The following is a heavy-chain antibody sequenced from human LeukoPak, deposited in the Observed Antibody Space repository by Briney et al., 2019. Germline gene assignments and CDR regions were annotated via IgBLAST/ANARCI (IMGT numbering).Heavy chain of an antibody. CDR2: ISSSSYT. D-gene: IGHD6-19*01. CDR3: ASTGSSGWNYFDY. J-gene: IGHJ4*02. V-gene: IGHV3-11*06. Sequence: PGGSLRLSCAASGFTFSDYYMSWIRQAPGKGLEWVSYISSSSYTNYADSVKGRFTISRDNAKNSLYLQMNSLRAEDTAVYYCASTGSSGWNYFDYWGQGTLVTVSS. CDR1: GFTFSDYY.